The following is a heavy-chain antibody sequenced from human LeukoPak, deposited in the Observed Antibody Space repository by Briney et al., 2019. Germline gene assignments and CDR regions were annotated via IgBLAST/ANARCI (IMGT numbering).Heavy chain of an antibody. CDR1: GYTFTGYY. Sequence: AASVKVSCKASGYTFTGYYMHWVRQAPGQGLEWMGWINPNSGGTNYAQKFQGRVTMTRDTSISTAYMELSRLRSDGTAVYYCARDDILTSYSLLWGQGTLVTVSS. V-gene: IGHV1-2*02. J-gene: IGHJ4*02. CDR2: INPNSGGT. CDR3: ARDDILTSYSLL. D-gene: IGHD3-9*01.